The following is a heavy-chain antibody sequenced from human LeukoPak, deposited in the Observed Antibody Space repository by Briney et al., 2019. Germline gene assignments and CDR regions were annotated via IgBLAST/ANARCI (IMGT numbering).Heavy chain of an antibody. CDR2: TSSSSSYI. Sequence: PGGSLRLSCAASGFTFSSYSMNWVRQAPGKGLEWVSSTSSSSSYIYYADSVKGRFTISRDNAKNSLYLQMNSLRAEDTAVYYCARDGAAAGTVTDYWGQGTLVTVSS. CDR1: GFTFSSYS. J-gene: IGHJ4*02. CDR3: ARDGAAAGTVTDY. D-gene: IGHD6-13*01. V-gene: IGHV3-21*01.